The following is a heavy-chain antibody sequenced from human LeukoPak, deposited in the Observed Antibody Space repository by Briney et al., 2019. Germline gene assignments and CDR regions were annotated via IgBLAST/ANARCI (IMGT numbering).Heavy chain of an antibody. Sequence: PSETLSLTCAVYGGSFSGYYWSWIRQPPGKGLEWNGEVNHSGSTNYNPSLKSRVTISVDTSKNQFSLKLSSVTAADTAVYYCARDPSSGSYYNWFDPWGQGTLVTVSS. CDR1: GGSFSGYY. CDR3: ARDPSSGSYYNWFDP. CDR2: VNHSGST. J-gene: IGHJ5*02. D-gene: IGHD1-26*01. V-gene: IGHV4-34*01.